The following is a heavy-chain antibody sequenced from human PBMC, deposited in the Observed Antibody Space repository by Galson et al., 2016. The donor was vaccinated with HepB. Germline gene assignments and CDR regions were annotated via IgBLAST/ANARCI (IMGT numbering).Heavy chain of an antibody. Sequence: SLRLSCAASGFTVSSNYMSWVRQAPGKGLEWVSVIYSGGSTYYAESVKGRFTISRDNSKNTLYLQMNSLRAEDTAVYYCARVMSVYDAFDIWGQGTMVTVSS. CDR1: GFTVSSNY. J-gene: IGHJ3*02. D-gene: IGHD6-6*01. CDR2: IYSGGST. V-gene: IGHV3-66*01. CDR3: ARVMSVYDAFDI.